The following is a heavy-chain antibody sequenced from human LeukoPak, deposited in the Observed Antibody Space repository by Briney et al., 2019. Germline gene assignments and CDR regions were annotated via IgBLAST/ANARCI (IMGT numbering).Heavy chain of an antibody. J-gene: IGHJ6*03. CDR2: ISNSGGT. Sequence: TLSLTCTVSGGSISSGSYYWNWIRQHPGKGLEWIGYISNSGGTYYNPSLKSRVTISVDTSKNQFSLMLSSVNDADTAVYYCARTRYSGSYSHYYYYMDVWGKGTTVTVSS. D-gene: IGHD1-26*01. V-gene: IGHV4-31*03. CDR3: ARTRYSGSYSHYYYYMDV. CDR1: GGSISSGSYY.